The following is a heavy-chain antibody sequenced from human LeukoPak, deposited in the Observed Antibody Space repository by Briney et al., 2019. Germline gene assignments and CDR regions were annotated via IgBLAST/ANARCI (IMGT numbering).Heavy chain of an antibody. CDR2: IIPIFGTT. D-gene: IGHD2-15*01. Sequence: SVKVSCEASGGTFTSYAISWVRQAPGQGLEWMGRIIPIFGTTNYAQKFQGRVTITTDESTSTAYMELSSLRSEDTAVYYCAREDIVVVVAASHFDYWGQGTLVTVSS. V-gene: IGHV1-69*05. CDR3: AREDIVVVVAASHFDY. J-gene: IGHJ4*02. CDR1: GGTFTSYA.